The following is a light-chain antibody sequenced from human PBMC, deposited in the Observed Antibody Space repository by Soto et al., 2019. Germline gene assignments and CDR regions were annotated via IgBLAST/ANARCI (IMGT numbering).Light chain of an antibody. Sequence: QSALTQPRSVSGSPGQSVAISCTGTSSDVGDYSFVSWYQQHPGKAPKLMIYDVSKRPSGVPDRFSGSKSGNTASLIISGLQTDDEADYYCCSYSANFLVLGGGTKLTAL. CDR3: CSYSANFLV. V-gene: IGLV2-11*01. J-gene: IGLJ2*01. CDR2: DVS. CDR1: SSDVGDYSF.